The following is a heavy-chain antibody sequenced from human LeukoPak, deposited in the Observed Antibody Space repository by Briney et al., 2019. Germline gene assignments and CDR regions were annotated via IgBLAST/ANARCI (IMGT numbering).Heavy chain of an antibody. Sequence: GGSLRLSCAASGFTFTTYSMTWVRQAPGKGLEWVSSISSSETYTYYADSLKGRFTISRDNGKSSLFLQMNSLRAEGTAIYYCARDQYGDYSLDYWGQGTLVTVSS. D-gene: IGHD4-17*01. V-gene: IGHV3-21*01. J-gene: IGHJ4*02. CDR3: ARDQYGDYSLDY. CDR1: GFTFTTYS. CDR2: ISSSETYT.